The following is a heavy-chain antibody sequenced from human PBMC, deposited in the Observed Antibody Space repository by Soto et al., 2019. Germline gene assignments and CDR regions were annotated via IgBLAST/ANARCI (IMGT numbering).Heavy chain of an antibody. CDR1: RFTFSNAW. V-gene: IGHV3-15*01. Sequence: EVQLVESGGGLVKPGGSLRLSCAASRFTFSNAWMSWVRQAPGKWLEWVGRIKRNADGGTADYAAPVKGRFTISRDDSKNTLYLQMNSLKTEDTAVYYCTTAATTVTTIDYWGQGTLVTVSS. J-gene: IGHJ4*02. CDR2: IKRNADGGTA. D-gene: IGHD4-17*01. CDR3: TTAATTVTTIDY.